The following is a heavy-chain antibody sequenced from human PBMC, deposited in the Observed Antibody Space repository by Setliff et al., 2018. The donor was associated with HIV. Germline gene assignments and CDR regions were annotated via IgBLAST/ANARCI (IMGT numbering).Heavy chain of an antibody. J-gene: IGHJ4*02. CDR2: ISPNNGDK. CDR1: GYTFTSYG. Sequence: ASVKVSCKASGYTFTSYGIGWVRQAPGQGLEWMGWISPNNGDKNIPQRFRGRVTMTRDTSISTAYLELNGLRSDDTSMYYCARQLSNSLDYWGQGTLVTVSS. V-gene: IGHV1-18*01. D-gene: IGHD7-27*01. CDR3: ARQLSNSLDY.